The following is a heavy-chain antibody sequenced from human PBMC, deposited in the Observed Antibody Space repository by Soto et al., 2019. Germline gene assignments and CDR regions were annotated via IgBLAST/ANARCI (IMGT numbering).Heavy chain of an antibody. CDR3: ARSQPRRGYYFDY. J-gene: IGHJ4*02. D-gene: IGHD3-22*01. Sequence: SETLSLTCTVSGGSISSYYWSWIRQPPGKGLEWIGYIYYSGSTNYNPSLKSRVTISVDTSKNQFSLKLSSVTAADTAVYYCARSQPRRGYYFDYWGQGALVT. V-gene: IGHV4-59*01. CDR2: IYYSGST. CDR1: GGSISSYY.